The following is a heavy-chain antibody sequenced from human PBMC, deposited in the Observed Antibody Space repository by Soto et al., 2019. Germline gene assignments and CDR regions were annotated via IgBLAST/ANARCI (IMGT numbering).Heavy chain of an antibody. CDR2: INFDGSST. Sequence: VQLVESGGGLVQPGGSLRLSCAASGFTFSSYWMHWVRQATGKGPVWVSRINFDGSSTSYADSVKGRFTISRDNAKNTLYLQMNILRAEDTAVYYCARGYSSSWPNGLDIWGQGTMVSVSS. CDR1: GFTFSSYW. CDR3: ARGYSSSWPNGLDI. J-gene: IGHJ3*02. V-gene: IGHV3-74*01. D-gene: IGHD6-13*01.